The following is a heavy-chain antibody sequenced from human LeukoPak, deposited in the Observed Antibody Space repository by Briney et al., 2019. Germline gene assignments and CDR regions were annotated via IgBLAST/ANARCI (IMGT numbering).Heavy chain of an antibody. CDR2: IWSDGSQK. CDR3: VRRGSKTYDFDY. J-gene: IGHJ4*02. V-gene: IGHV3-33*08. CDR1: GSTFSSYG. D-gene: IGHD3-16*01. Sequence: GGSLRLSCAASGSTFSSYGMHWVRQAPGKGLEWVAVIWSDGSQKYYADSVKGRFTISRDNSKETLDLQMNSLRAEDTALYYCVRRGSKTYDFDYWGQGTLVIVSP.